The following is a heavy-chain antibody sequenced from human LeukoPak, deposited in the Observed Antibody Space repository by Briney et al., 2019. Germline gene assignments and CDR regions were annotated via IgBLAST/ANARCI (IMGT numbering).Heavy chain of an antibody. D-gene: IGHD2-2*01. CDR3: ARAVVPAANNYYYYYYMDV. J-gene: IGHJ6*03. CDR1: GGTFSSYA. Sequence: ASVKVSCKASGGTFSSYAISWVRQAPGQGLEWMGWINPNSGGTNYAQKFQGRVTMTRDTSISTAYMELSRLRSDDTAVYYCARAVVPAANNYYYYYYMDVWGKGTTVTVSS. CDR2: INPNSGGT. V-gene: IGHV1-2*02.